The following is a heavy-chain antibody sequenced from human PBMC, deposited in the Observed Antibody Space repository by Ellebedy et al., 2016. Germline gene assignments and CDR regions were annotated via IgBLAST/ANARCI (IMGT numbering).Heavy chain of an antibody. D-gene: IGHD5-24*01. CDR1: GFTFGDYA. CDR3: TRGRSEMSTTCDY. J-gene: IGHJ4*02. V-gene: IGHV3-49*03. CDR2: IRSKADGGTT. Sequence: GGSLRLSCTASGFTFGDYALSWFRQAPGKGLEWVGFIRSKADGGTTEHAASVKGRFAISRDDSKSIAYLQMNSLKTEDTAVYYCTRGRSEMSTTCDYWGQGTLVTVSS.